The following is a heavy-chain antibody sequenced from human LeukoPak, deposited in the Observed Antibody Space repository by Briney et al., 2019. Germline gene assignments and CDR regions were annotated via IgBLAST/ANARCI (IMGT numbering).Heavy chain of an antibody. CDR3: ATPYGSGSYGFDY. CDR1: GFSFSSYA. J-gene: IGHJ4*02. Sequence: GGSLRLSCAASGFSFSSYAMTWVRQAPGKGLEWVSYISSSSSTIYYADSVKGRFTISRDNAKNSLYLQMNSLRDEDTAVYYCATPYGSGSYGFDYWGQGTLVTVSS. V-gene: IGHV3-48*02. CDR2: ISSSSSTI. D-gene: IGHD3-10*01.